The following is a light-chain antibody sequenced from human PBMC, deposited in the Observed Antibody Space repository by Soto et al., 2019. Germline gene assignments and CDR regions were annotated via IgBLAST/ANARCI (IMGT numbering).Light chain of an antibody. CDR1: QSASSSY. V-gene: IGKV3-20*01. Sequence: EIVLTQFPGTLSLSPGERATLSCRASQSASSSYLAWYQQKPGQAPRLLIYGASSRATGIPDSFSGSGSGTDFTLTISRLEPEDFAVYYCQQYGSSPITVGQGTRLEIK. CDR3: QQYGSSPIT. CDR2: GAS. J-gene: IGKJ5*01.